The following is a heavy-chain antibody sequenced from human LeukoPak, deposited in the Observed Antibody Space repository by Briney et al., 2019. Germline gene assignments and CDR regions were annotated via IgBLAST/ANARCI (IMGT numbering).Heavy chain of an antibody. Sequence: SETLSLTCTVSGGSISSYYWSWIRQPPGKGLEWIGYIYYSGSTNYNPSLKSRVTISVDTSKNQFSLKLSSVTAADTAVYYCARTRVRPPYYYGMDVWGQGTTVTVSS. CDR3: ARTRVRPPYYYGMDV. CDR1: GGSISSYY. CDR2: IYYSGST. J-gene: IGHJ6*02. V-gene: IGHV4-59*08. D-gene: IGHD4-17*01.